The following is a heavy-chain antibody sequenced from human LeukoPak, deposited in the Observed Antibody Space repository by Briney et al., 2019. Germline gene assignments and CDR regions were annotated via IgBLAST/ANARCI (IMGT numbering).Heavy chain of an antibody. J-gene: IGHJ4*02. CDR2: ITWDGGPT. V-gene: IGHV3-43*01. D-gene: IGHD3-22*01. CDR3: AKDARITMIVVVRGARPYYFDY. CDR1: GFTFDDYT. Sequence: GGSLRLSCAASGFTFDDYTMHWVRQAPGKGLEWVSLITWDGGPTYYADSVEGRFTISRDNSKNSLYLQMNSLRAEDTAVYYCAKDARITMIVVVRGARPYYFDYWGQGTLVTVSS.